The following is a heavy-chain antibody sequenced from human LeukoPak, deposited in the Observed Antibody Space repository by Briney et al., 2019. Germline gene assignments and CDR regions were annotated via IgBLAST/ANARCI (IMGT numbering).Heavy chain of an antibody. CDR3: ARWRGSTSERSDY. CDR2: IKQDGSAK. J-gene: IGHJ4*02. D-gene: IGHD2-2*01. V-gene: IGHV3-7*01. CDR1: GFTFSDYW. Sequence: PGGSLRLSCTASGFTFSDYWMTWVRQAPGKGLEWVANIKQDGSAKCYVDSVKGRFTISRDNAKNSLYLQMDSLRVEDTATYYCARWRGSTSERSDYWGQGTLVAVSS.